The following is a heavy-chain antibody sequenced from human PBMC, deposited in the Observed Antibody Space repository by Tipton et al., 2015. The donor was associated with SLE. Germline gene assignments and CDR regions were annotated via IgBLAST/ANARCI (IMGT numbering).Heavy chain of an antibody. CDR2: TYYSGNT. V-gene: IGHV4-59*12. CDR3: ARLHGYSYGLNWFDP. J-gene: IGHJ5*02. D-gene: IGHD5-18*01. Sequence: LRLSCTVSGGSISGYWWSWIRQPPGKGLECIGYTYYSGNTYYNSFLKSRVTMSVDTSKNQFSLRLTSVIAADTAVYYCARLHGYSYGLNWFDPWGQGTLISVSS. CDR1: GGSISGYW.